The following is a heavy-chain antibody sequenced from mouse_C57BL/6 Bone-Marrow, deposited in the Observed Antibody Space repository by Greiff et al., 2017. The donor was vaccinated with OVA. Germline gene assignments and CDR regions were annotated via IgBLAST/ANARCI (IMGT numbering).Heavy chain of an antibody. CDR2: ISDGGSYT. CDR3: ARDHCDGYYFDY. Sequence: EVMLVESGGGLVKPGGSLKLSCAASGFTFSSYAMSWVRQTPEKRLEWVATISDGGSYTYYPDNVKGRVTISRDNAKNHLYLQMSHLKSEDTAMYYCARDHCDGYYFDYWGQGTTLTVSS. V-gene: IGHV5-4*01. J-gene: IGHJ2*01. CDR1: GFTFSSYA. D-gene: IGHD2-3*01.